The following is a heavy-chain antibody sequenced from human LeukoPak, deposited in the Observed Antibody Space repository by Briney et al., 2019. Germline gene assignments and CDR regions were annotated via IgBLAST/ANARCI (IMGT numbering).Heavy chain of an antibody. CDR2: IYYSGST. Sequence: SETLSLTCTVSGGAISSYYWSGIRQPPGKGLEWIGYIYYSGSTNYNPSLKSRVTISVDTSKNQFSLKLSSVTAADTAVYYCARHAYPTSFDIWGQGTMVTVSS. CDR3: ARHAYPTSFDI. D-gene: IGHD3-16*01. CDR1: GGAISSYY. V-gene: IGHV4-59*08. J-gene: IGHJ3*02.